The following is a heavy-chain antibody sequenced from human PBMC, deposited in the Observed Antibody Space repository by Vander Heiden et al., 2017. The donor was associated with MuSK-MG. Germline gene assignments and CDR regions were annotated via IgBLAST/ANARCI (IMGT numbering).Heavy chain of an antibody. CDR3: ARGSTPSTSSIYYYYYGMDV. V-gene: IGHV1-69*01. D-gene: IGHD2-2*01. CDR2: IIPIFGTA. CDR1: VGTFSSYA. Sequence: QVQLVQSGAEVKKPGSSVKVSCKASVGTFSSYAISWVRQAPGQGLEWMGGIIPIFGTANYAQKFQGRVTITADESTSTAYMELSSLRSEDTAVYYCARGSTPSTSSIYYYYYGMDVWGQGTTVTVSS. J-gene: IGHJ6*02.